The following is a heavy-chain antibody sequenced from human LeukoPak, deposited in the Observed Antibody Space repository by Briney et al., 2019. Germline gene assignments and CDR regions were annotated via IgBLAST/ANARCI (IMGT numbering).Heavy chain of an antibody. CDR3: ASYQLAFDY. CDR2: INHSGST. D-gene: IGHD6-13*01. Sequence: SETLSLTCAVYGGPFSGYYWSWIRQPPGKGLEWIGEINHSGSTNYNPSLKSRVTISVDTSKNQFSLKLSSVTAADTAVYYCASYQLAFDYWGQGTLVTVSS. CDR1: GGPFSGYY. V-gene: IGHV4-34*01. J-gene: IGHJ4*02.